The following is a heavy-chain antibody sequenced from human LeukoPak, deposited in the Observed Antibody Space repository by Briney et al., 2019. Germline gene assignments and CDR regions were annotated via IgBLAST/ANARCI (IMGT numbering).Heavy chain of an antibody. CDR1: GFTFSSYR. D-gene: IGHD1-26*01. J-gene: IGHJ4*02. V-gene: IGHV3-21*06. CDR2: ISTRSSHI. CDR3: AREGAAVSGTMDY. Sequence: GGSLRLSCAASGFTFSSYRMNWVRQAPGKGLQWVSSISTRSSHIYYTDSVKGRFTISRDNAKNSLYLQRTGLRVDDTAVYYCAREGAAVSGTMDYWGQGTLVTVSS.